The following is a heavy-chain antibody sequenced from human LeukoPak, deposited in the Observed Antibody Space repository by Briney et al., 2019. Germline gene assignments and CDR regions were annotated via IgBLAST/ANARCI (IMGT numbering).Heavy chain of an antibody. CDR3: ARWGDGARLDY. CDR2: IWYDGSTK. CDR1: GLTFRSYG. J-gene: IGHJ4*02. V-gene: IGHV3-33*01. D-gene: IGHD1-26*01. Sequence: SGRSLRLSCAASGLTFRSYGMNWVRQAPGKGLEWVAVIWYDGSTKYYGDAVKGRFTISRDNSKDTLYLQMNSLRVEDTAVYYCARWGDGARLDYWGQGTLVTVSS.